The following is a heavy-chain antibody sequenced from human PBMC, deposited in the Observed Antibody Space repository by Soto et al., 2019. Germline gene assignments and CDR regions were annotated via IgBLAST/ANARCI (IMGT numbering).Heavy chain of an antibody. V-gene: IGHV3-48*03. CDR2: ISSSGSTI. Sequence: GGSLRLSCAASGFTFSSYEMNWVRRAPGKGLEWVSYISSSGSTIYYADSVKGRFTISRDNAKNSLYLQMNSLRAEDTAVYYCARVNDFWSGYYDYWGQGTLVTVSS. J-gene: IGHJ4*02. CDR1: GFTFSSYE. D-gene: IGHD3-3*01. CDR3: ARVNDFWSGYYDY.